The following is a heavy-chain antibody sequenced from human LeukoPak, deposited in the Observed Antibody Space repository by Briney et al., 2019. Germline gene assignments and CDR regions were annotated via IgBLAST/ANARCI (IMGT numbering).Heavy chain of an antibody. CDR1: GGSLSAYY. J-gene: IGHJ4*02. V-gene: IGHV4-34*01. CDR3: ARAPPPGATAFGVVDY. Sequence: SETLSLTCAVYGGSLSAYYWSWIRQPPGKGLEWIGEINHSGSTNYNPSLKSRVTISVDTSKNQFSLRLSSVTAADTAVSYCARAPPPGATAFGVVDYWGQGTLVTVSS. CDR2: INHSGST. D-gene: IGHD3-16*01.